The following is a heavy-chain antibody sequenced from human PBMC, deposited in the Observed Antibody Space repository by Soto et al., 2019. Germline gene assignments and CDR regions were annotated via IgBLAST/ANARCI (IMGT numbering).Heavy chain of an antibody. Sequence: GESLKISCAASGFTFSSYGMHWVRQAPGKGLEWVAVISYDGSNKYYADSVKGRFTISRDNSKNTLYLQMNSLRAEDTAVYYCARDMTIAAPDYWGQGTLVTVSS. CDR3: ARDMTIAAPDY. V-gene: IGHV3-30*03. CDR1: GFTFSSYG. CDR2: ISYDGSNK. D-gene: IGHD6-6*01. J-gene: IGHJ4*02.